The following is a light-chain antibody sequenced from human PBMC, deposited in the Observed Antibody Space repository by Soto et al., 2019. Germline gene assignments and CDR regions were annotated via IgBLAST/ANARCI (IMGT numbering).Light chain of an antibody. V-gene: IGLV2-14*01. CDR1: SSDVGNYKY. CDR3: FSYTSSGTYV. J-gene: IGLJ1*01. CDR2: EVS. Sequence: QSVLTQPASVSGSPGQSITISCTGTSSDVGNYKYVSWYQQHPGKAPKLMIYEVSNRPSGVSNRFSGSKSGNTASLTISGIQAEDETDYYCFSYTSSGTYVFGTGTKVTV.